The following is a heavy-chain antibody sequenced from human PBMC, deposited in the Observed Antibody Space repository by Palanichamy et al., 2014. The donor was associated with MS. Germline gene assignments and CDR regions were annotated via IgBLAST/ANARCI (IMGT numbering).Heavy chain of an antibody. CDR2: IIPIFGTT. CDR3: ARDVENCRTTSCYKGAMDV. V-gene: IGHV1-69*01. Sequence: QVQLVQSGAEVKKPGSSVRVSCTASGGTFSTYAINWVRQAPGQGLEWMGGIIPIFGTTKYAQKFQGRVTITADESTNTSYMELSRLNAEDTALYFCARDVENCRTTSCYKGAMDVWGQGTTITVSS. J-gene: IGHJ6*01. D-gene: IGHD2-2*02. CDR1: GGTFSTYA.